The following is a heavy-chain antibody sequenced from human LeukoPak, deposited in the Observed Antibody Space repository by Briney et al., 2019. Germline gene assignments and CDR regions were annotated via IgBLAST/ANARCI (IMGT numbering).Heavy chain of an antibody. CDR1: GFTFSSYG. D-gene: IGHD1-26*01. V-gene: IGHV3-21*06. CDR3: ARVKYSGSYPHDY. J-gene: IGHJ4*02. Sequence: GGTLRLSCAASGFTFSSYGMSWVRQAPGKGLEWVSSISSSSSYIYYADSVKGRFTISRDNAKNSLYLQMNSLRAEDTALYYCARVKYSGSYPHDYWGQGTLVTVSS. CDR2: ISSSSSYI.